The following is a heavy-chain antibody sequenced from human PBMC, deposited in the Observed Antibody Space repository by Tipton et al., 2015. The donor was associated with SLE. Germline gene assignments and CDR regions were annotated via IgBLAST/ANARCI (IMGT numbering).Heavy chain of an antibody. CDR3: ARDIRDGYNYYYYGMDV. CDR2: IWFDGSTQ. V-gene: IGHV3-33*01. Sequence: SLRLSCAASGFPFSSYGMHWVRQAPGKGLEWVAVIWFDGSTQYYADSVMGRFTISRDNAKNSLYLQMTSLRAEDTAVYYCARDIRDGYNYYYYGMDVWGQGTTVTVSS. J-gene: IGHJ6*02. D-gene: IGHD5-24*01. CDR1: GFPFSSYG.